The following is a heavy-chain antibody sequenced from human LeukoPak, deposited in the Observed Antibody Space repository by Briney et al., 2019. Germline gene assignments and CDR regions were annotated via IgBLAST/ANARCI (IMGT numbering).Heavy chain of an antibody. CDR1: GYSFTSYW. CDR3: ARLPYSSSWYNLVDY. V-gene: IGHV5-51*01. CDR2: IYPGDSDT. J-gene: IGHJ4*02. Sequence: GESLKISCKGSGYSFTSYWIGWVRQMPGKGLEWMGIIYPGDSDTRYSPSFQGQVTISADKSISTAYLQWSSLKASDTAMYYCARLPYSSSWYNLVDYWGQGTLVTVSS. D-gene: IGHD6-13*01.